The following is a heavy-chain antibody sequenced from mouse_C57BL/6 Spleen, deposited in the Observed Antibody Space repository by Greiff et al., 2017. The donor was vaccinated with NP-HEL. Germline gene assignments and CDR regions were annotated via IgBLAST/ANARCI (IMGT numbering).Heavy chain of an antibody. J-gene: IGHJ1*01. CDR2: IDPSDSYT. D-gene: IGHD1-1*01. V-gene: IGHV1-50*01. CDR3: ARSSPPFITTTHGYFDV. Sequence: QVQLQQPGAELVKPGASVKLSCKASGYTFTSYWMQWVKQRPGQGLEWIGEIDPSDSYTNYNQKFKGKATLTVDTSSSTAYMQLRSLTSADSADYYLARSSPPFITTTHGYFDVSGPGTPVTVSS. CDR1: GYTFTSYW.